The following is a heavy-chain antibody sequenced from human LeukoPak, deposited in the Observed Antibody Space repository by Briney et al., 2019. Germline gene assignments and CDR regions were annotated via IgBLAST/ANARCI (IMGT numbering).Heavy chain of an antibody. D-gene: IGHD2-15*01. CDR3: ARDLGSCYDY. CDR1: GYSISSGYY. CDR2: IYHSGST. J-gene: IGHJ4*02. Sequence: RTSETLSLTCTVSGYSISSGYYWGWIRQPPGKGLEWIGSIYHSGSTYYNPSLKSRVTISVDTSKNQFSLKLSSVTAADTAVHYCARDLGSCYDYWGQGTLVTISS. V-gene: IGHV4-38-2*02.